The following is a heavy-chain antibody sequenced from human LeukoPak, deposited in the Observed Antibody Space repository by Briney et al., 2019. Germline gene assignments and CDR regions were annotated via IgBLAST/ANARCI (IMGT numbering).Heavy chain of an antibody. CDR1: GGSISSYY. CDR2: IYYSGST. CDR3: ARVGLAARERAFDI. Sequence: SEILSLTCTVSGGSISSYYWSWIRQPPGKGLEWIGYIYYSGSTNYNPSLKSRVTISVDTSKNQFSLKLSSVTAADTAVYYCARVGLAARERAFDIWGQGTMVTVSS. D-gene: IGHD6-6*01. J-gene: IGHJ3*02. V-gene: IGHV4-59*01.